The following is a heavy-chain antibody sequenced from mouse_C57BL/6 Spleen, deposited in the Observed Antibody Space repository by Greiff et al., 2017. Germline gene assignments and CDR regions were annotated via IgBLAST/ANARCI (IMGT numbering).Heavy chain of an antibody. V-gene: IGHV1-59*01. CDR2: IDPSDSYT. CDR1: GYTFTSYW. Sequence: QVHVKQPGAELVRPGTSVKLSCKASGYTFTSYWMHWVKQRPGQGLEWIGVIDPSDSYTNYNQKFKGKATLTVDTSSSTAYMQLSSLTSEDSAVYYCAREGGYYYWGQGTTLTVSS. J-gene: IGHJ2*01. CDR3: AREGGYYY. D-gene: IGHD3-1*01.